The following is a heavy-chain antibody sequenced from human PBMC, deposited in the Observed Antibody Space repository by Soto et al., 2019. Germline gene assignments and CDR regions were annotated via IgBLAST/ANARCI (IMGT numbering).Heavy chain of an antibody. CDR1: GFTCSSHW. V-gene: IGHV3-7*01. CDR2: INRDGSAS. CDR3: VRDKGKDILARAFDF. J-gene: IGHJ3*01. D-gene: IGHD5-12*01. Sequence: EVQLVESGGGLVQPGESRRLSCAVSGFTCSSHWMSWVRQAPGQGLEWVATINRDGSASSYVDSVKGRFTISRDNANDSLSLQTNRLRADDTAVYYCVRDKGKDILARAFDFWGHGTTVTVSS.